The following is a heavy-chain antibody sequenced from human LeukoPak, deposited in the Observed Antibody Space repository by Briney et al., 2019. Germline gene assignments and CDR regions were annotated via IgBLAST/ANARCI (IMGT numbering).Heavy chain of an antibody. CDR3: ARGAYGGDNWHFDL. J-gene: IGHJ2*01. Sequence: PGGSLRLSCAASGFTLSWYDIHWVRQPPGKGLEWVAGFGTAGDRYYLASVKGRFIISREDARNVFYLQLNSLRAGDTAVYYCARGAYGGDNWHFDLWGRGTLVTVSS. D-gene: IGHD2-21*01. CDR2: FGTAGDR. V-gene: IGHV3-13*01. CDR1: GFTLSWYD.